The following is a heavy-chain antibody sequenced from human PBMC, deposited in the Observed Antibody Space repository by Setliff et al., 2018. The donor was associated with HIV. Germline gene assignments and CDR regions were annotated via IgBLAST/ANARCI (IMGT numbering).Heavy chain of an antibody. V-gene: IGHV3-74*01. J-gene: IGHJ4*02. D-gene: IGHD6-13*01. CDR3: ARDQSSSSWSIEYYFDY. CDR1: GFTFDRFW. Sequence: PGGSLRLSCAASGFTFDRFWMHWVRQAPGKGLVWVSRVNRDGSSTTYADSVKDRFTISRDNAKNTLYLQMNSLRAEDTGVYYCARDQSSSSWSIEYYFDYWGQGTLVTVSS. CDR2: VNRDGSST.